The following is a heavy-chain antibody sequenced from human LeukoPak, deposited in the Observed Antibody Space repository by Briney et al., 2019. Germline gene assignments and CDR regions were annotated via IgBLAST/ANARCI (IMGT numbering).Heavy chain of an antibody. CDR2: IYTSGST. D-gene: IGHD3-3*01. CDR3: ARGYDYDFFLGWFDP. V-gene: IGHV4-61*02. CDR1: GGSISSGSYY. Sequence: SETLSLTCTVSGGSISSGSYYWSWIRQPAGKGLEWIGRIYTSGSTNYNPSLKSRVTISVDTSKNQFSLKLSSVTAADTAVYYCARGYDYDFFLGWFDPWGQGTQVTVSS. J-gene: IGHJ5*02.